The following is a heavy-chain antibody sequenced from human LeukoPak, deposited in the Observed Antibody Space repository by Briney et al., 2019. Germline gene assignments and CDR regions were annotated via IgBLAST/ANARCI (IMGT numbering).Heavy chain of an antibody. V-gene: IGHV3-21*01. CDR3: AREVSEGFDF. J-gene: IGHJ4*02. D-gene: IGHD3-22*01. CDR2: FGTRSTSV. CDR1: GGSISSGGYY. Sequence: ETLSLTCTVSGGSISSGGYYWSWIRQAPGKGLEWVSSFGTRSTSVYHAGSVKGRFAISRDNAKNSLYLQMNSLRAEDTALYYCAREVSEGFDFWGQGTLVTVSS.